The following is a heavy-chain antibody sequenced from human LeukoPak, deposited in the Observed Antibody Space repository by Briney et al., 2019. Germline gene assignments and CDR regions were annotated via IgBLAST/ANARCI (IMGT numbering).Heavy chain of an antibody. Sequence: GGSLRLSCAASGFRFSDYWIYWVRQAPGRGLEWVSRIKTDGSYTNYADSVKGRFTISRDNSKNTLYLQMNSLRAEDTAVYYCARRGGIHLEYFDYWGQGTLVTVSS. D-gene: IGHD3-3*01. CDR2: IKTDGSYT. CDR1: GFRFSDYW. CDR3: ARRGGIHLEYFDY. V-gene: IGHV3-74*01. J-gene: IGHJ4*02.